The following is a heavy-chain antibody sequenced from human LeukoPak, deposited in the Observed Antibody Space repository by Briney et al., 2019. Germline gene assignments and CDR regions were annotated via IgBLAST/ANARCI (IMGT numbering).Heavy chain of an antibody. CDR2: ISGSGGST. V-gene: IGHV3-23*01. D-gene: IGHD1-26*01. Sequence: SGGSLRLSCAASGFTFSSYAMSWVRQAPGKGLEWVSAISGSGGSTYYADSVKGRFTISRDNSKNTLYLQMNSLRAEDTAVYYCAKSSGSYGDIDAFDIWGQGTMVTVSS. CDR1: GFTFSSYA. J-gene: IGHJ3*02. CDR3: AKSSGSYGDIDAFDI.